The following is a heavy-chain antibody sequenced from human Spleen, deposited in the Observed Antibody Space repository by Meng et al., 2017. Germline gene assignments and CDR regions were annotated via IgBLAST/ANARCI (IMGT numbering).Heavy chain of an antibody. CDR1: GYTFSGYY. V-gene: IGHV1-2*06. Sequence: ASVKVSCKASGYTFSGYYMHWVRQAPGQGLQWMGRIDPNSGDTYYSEKFQGRVTMTRDTSISTAYMELSGLRSDDTAMYYCARDEDISAAGKLFGDYWGQGTLVTVSS. CDR2: IDPNSGDT. J-gene: IGHJ4*02. CDR3: ARDEDISAAGKLFGDY. D-gene: IGHD6-13*01.